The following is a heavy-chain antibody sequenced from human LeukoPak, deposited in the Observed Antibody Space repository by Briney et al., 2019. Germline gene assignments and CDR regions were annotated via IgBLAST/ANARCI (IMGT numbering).Heavy chain of an antibody. V-gene: IGHV3-30*04. CDR1: GFTFSNFA. CDR3: ARERYDSSGYYFDY. Sequence: GRSLRLSCVASGFTFSNFALHWVRQAPGKGLEWVAVISSDGSNKFYADSVKGRFTISRDNAKNSLYLQMNSLRAEDTAVYYCARERYDSSGYYFDYWGQGTLVTVSS. CDR2: ISSDGSNK. D-gene: IGHD3-22*01. J-gene: IGHJ4*02.